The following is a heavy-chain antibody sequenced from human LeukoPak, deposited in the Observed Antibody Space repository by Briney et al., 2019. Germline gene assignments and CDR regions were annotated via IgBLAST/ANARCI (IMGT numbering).Heavy chain of an antibody. CDR1: GFTFDDYA. Sequence: GGSLRLSCAASGFTFDDYAMHWVRQAPGKGLEWVSGISWNSGSIGYADSVKGRFTISRDNAKNSLYLQMNSLRAEDTALYYCAKDRTYDILTGYFLDWGQGTLVTVSS. CDR3: AKDRTYDILTGYFLD. CDR2: ISWNSGSI. D-gene: IGHD3-9*01. V-gene: IGHV3-9*01. J-gene: IGHJ4*02.